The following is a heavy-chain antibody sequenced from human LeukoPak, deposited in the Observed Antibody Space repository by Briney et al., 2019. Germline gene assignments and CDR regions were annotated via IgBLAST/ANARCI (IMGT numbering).Heavy chain of an antibody. D-gene: IGHD3-10*01. CDR2: MNPNSGNT. CDR1: GYTFTSYD. CDR3: ARGGKGAQGLLWFGELLPRRGPTTKFYCFDY. Sequence: GASVKVSCRASGYTFTSYDINWVRQATGQGLEWMGWMNPNSGNTGYAQKFQGRVTMTRNTSISTAYMELSSLRSEDTAVYYCARGGKGAQGLLWFGELLPRRGPTTKFYCFDYWGQGTLVTVSS. V-gene: IGHV1-8*01. J-gene: IGHJ4*02.